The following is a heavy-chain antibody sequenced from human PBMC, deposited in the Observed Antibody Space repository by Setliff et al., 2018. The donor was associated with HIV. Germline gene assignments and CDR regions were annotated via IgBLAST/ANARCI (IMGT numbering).Heavy chain of an antibody. J-gene: IGHJ6*02. CDR2: VSYTGTT. Sequence: TLSLTCTASYATISTADYYWSWVRQPPGKGLEWIGFVSYTGTTRYSPSLRSRISISIDASKNKFSLQLSSVTAADTAVYYCARDRPYYYYGMDVWGQGTTVTVSS. CDR3: ARDRPYYYYGMDV. CDR1: YATISTADYY. V-gene: IGHV4-30-4*08.